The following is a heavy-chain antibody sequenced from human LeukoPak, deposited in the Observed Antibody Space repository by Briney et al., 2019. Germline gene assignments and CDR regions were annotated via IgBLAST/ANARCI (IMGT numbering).Heavy chain of an antibody. V-gene: IGHV3-7*03. CDR1: GFTFSSYW. J-gene: IGHJ6*02. CDR3: AKDFTPEVGYGMDV. Sequence: GGSLRLSCAASGFTFSSYWMSWVRQAPGKGLEWVANIDQDGSGKNYMDSVRGRFTISRDNSKNTLYLQMNSLRAEDTAVYYCAKDFTPEVGYGMDVWGQGTTVTVSS. CDR2: IDQDGSGK. D-gene: IGHD1-26*01.